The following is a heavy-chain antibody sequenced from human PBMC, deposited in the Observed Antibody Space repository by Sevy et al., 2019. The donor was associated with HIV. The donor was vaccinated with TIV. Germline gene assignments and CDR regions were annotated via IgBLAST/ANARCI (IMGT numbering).Heavy chain of an antibody. CDR3: AKDKEDDYGDYYFDH. Sequence: GGSLRLSCSASGFIFSSYGMHWVRQTPGKGLEWVAIISSDGSDDFYAESVSGRFTISRDNSRNTLYLQMDSLRLEDTAIYYCAKDKEDDYGDYYFDHWGQGALVTVSS. CDR1: GFIFSSYG. J-gene: IGHJ4*02. D-gene: IGHD4-17*01. V-gene: IGHV3-30*18. CDR2: ISSDGSDD.